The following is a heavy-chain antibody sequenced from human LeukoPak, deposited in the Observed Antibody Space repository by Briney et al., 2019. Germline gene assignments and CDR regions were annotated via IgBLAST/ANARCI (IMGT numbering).Heavy chain of an antibody. CDR1: GFTFSSYA. CDR3: ARTNYDILTGYSGYYYYGMDV. CDR2: ISGSGGST. D-gene: IGHD3-9*01. V-gene: IGHV3-23*01. Sequence: GGSLRLSCAASGFTFSSYAMSWVRQAPGKGLEWVSAISGSGGSTYYADSVKGRFTISRDNSKNPLYLQMNSLRAEDTAVYYCARTNYDILTGYSGYYYYGMDVWGQGTTVTVSS. J-gene: IGHJ6*02.